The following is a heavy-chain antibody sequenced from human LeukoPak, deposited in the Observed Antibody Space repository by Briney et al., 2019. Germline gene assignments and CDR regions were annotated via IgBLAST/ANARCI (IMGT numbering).Heavy chain of an antibody. CDR2: IYYSGST. D-gene: IGHD2-15*01. CDR1: GGSISSYY. Sequence: SETMSLTCTVSGGSISSYYWSWIRQPPGKGLEWIGYIYYSGSTNYNPSLKSRVTISVDTSKNQFSLKLSSVTAADTAVYYCARARGVDHNWFDPWGQGTLVTVSS. CDR3: ARARGVDHNWFDP. V-gene: IGHV4-59*01. J-gene: IGHJ5*02.